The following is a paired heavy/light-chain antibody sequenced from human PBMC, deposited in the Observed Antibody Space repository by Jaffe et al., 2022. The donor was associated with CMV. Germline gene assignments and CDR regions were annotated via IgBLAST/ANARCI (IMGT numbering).Heavy chain of an antibody. V-gene: IGHV5-51*01. CDR2: IYPGNSDA. J-gene: IGHJ3*02. D-gene: IGHD4-17*01. CDR1: GYIFTTYW. Sequence: EVQLVQSGAEVKKSGESLKISCKSSGYIFTTYWIGWVRQMPGKGLEWMGLIYPGNSDARYSPSFQGQVTISADKSIRTAYLQWSSLKASDSAMYYCARLPDGGFADYVGAFDIWGQGTMVTASS. CDR3: ARLPDGGFADYVGAFDI.
Light chain of an antibody. CDR3: CSYAGSRVV. Sequence: QSALTQPRSVSGSPGQSVTISCTGLNSDVGGYNYVSWYQQHPGKAPKLMIYDVTKWPSGVPDRFSGSKSGNTASLTISGLQAEDEADYYCCSYAGSRVVFGGGTKLTVL. J-gene: IGLJ2*01. V-gene: IGLV2-11*01. CDR2: DVT. CDR1: NSDVGGYNY.